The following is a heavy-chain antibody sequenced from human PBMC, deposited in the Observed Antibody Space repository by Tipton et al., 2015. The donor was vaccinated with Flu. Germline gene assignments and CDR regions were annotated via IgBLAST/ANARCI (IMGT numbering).Heavy chain of an antibody. CDR1: GGSISSYY. CDR2: IYYSGST. CDR3: ARDRGGSYPLDAFDI. D-gene: IGHD1-26*01. J-gene: IGHJ3*02. Sequence: TLSLTCTVSGGSISSYYWSWIRQPPGKGLEWIGYIYYSGSTNYNPSLKSRVTISVDTSKNQFSLKLSFVTAADTAVYYCARDRGGSYPLDAFDIWGQGTMVTVSS. V-gene: IGHV4-59*01.